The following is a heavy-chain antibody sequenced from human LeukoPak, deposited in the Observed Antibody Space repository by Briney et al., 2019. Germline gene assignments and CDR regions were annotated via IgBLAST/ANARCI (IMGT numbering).Heavy chain of an antibody. D-gene: IGHD3-10*01. V-gene: IGHV1-58*01. CDR1: GFTFTSSA. CDR3: AAAQLLWFGDTSWFDP. Sequence: SVKVSCKASGFTFTSSAVQWVRQARGQRLEWIGWIVVGSGNTNYAQKFQERVTITRDMSTSTAYVELSSLRSEDTAVYYCAAAQLLWFGDTSWFDPWGQGTLVTVSS. J-gene: IGHJ5*02. CDR2: IVVGSGNT.